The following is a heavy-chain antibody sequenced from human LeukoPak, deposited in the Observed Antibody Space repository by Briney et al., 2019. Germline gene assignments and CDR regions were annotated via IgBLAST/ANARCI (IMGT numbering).Heavy chain of an antibody. J-gene: IGHJ4*02. CDR1: GYTFTSYG. Sequence: GASVKVSCKSSGYTFTSYGISWVRQAPGQGLEWMGWISAYNGNTNYAQKLQGRVTMTTDTSTSTAYMELRSLRSDDTAVYYCARGPGDYYDSSGYWDYWGQGTLVTVSS. CDR2: ISAYNGNT. V-gene: IGHV1-18*01. CDR3: ARGPGDYYDSSGYWDY. D-gene: IGHD3-22*01.